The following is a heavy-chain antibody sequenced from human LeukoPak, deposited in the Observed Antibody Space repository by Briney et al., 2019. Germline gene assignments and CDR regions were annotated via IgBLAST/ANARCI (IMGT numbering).Heavy chain of an antibody. D-gene: IGHD2-8*01. CDR2: IKSKTDGGTT. J-gene: IGHJ4*02. CDR3: TTDRPRCTNGVCYLGYYFDY. V-gene: IGHV3-15*01. CDR1: GFTFGNAW. Sequence: GGSLRLSCAASGFTFGNAWMSWVRQAPGKGLEWVGRIKSKTDGGTTDYAAPVKGRFTISRDDSKNTLYLQMNSLKTEDTAVYYCTTDRPRCTNGVCYLGYYFDYWGQGTLVTVSS.